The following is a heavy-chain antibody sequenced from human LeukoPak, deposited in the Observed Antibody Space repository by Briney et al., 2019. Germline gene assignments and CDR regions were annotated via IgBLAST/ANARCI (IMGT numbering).Heavy chain of an antibody. D-gene: IGHD2-2*01. Sequence: GGSLRLSCAASGFNFGDSWMHWVRQVPGRGLVWFSRFNRDGLSTSYAEAVKGRFTISRDNAKNTVYLQMDSLRVEDTAVYFCARGPRYELLFDNRGQGTLVTVPS. J-gene: IGHJ5*02. CDR3: ARGPRYELLFDN. V-gene: IGHV3-74*01. CDR1: GFNFGDSW. CDR2: FNRDGLST.